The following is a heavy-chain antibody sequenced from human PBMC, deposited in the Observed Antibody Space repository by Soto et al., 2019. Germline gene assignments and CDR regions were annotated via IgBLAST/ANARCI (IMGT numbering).Heavy chain of an antibody. CDR1: GFSLSNARMG. V-gene: IGHV2-26*01. CDR3: ARSKGPYDIAFDY. CDR2: IFSNDEK. D-gene: IGHD3-9*01. Sequence: LTCTVSGFSLSNARMGVSWIRQPPGKALEWLAHIFSNDEKSYSTSLKSRLTISKDTSKSQVVLTMTNMDPVDTATYYCARSKGPYDIAFDYWGKGTLVTVSS. J-gene: IGHJ4*02.